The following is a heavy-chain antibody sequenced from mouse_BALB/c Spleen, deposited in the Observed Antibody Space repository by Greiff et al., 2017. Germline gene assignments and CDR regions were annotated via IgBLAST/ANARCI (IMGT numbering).Heavy chain of an antibody. CDR1: GFDFSRYW. CDR3: ARPSYYDYDGAWFAY. CDR2: INPDSSTI. Sequence: EVKLLESGGGLVQPGGSLKLSCAASGFDFSRYWMSWVRQAPGKGLEWIGEINPDSSTINYTPSLKDKFIISRDNAKNTLYLQMSKVRSEDTALYYCARPSYYDYDGAWFAYWGQGTLVTVSA. J-gene: IGHJ3*01. D-gene: IGHD2-4*01. V-gene: IGHV4-1*02.